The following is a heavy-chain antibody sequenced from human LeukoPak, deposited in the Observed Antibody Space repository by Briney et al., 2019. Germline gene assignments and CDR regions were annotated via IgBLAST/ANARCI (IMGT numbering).Heavy chain of an antibody. CDR3: AKETLGYCSGGSCYSGY. CDR2: ISGSGGST. D-gene: IGHD2-15*01. J-gene: IGHJ4*02. Sequence: PGGSLRLPCAASGFTFSSYAMSWVRQAPGKGLEWVSVISGSGGSTDYADSVKGRFTISRDNSKNTLYLQMSSLRAEDTAVYYCAKETLGYCSGGSCYSGYWGQGTLVTVSS. V-gene: IGHV3-23*01. CDR1: GFTFSSYA.